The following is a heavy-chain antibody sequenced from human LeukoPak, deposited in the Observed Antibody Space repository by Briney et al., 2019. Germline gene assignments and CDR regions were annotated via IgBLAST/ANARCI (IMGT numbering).Heavy chain of an antibody. D-gene: IGHD3-9*01. Sequence: ASVKVSCKASGYTFTSYGISWVRQAPGQGLEWMGWISAYNGNTNYAQKLQGRVTMTTDTSTSTAYMELRSLRSDDTAVYYCARGCGYDILTGYCQFDYWGQGTLVTVSS. CDR3: ARGCGYDILTGYCQFDY. CDR2: ISAYNGNT. V-gene: IGHV1-18*01. J-gene: IGHJ4*02. CDR1: GYTFTSYG.